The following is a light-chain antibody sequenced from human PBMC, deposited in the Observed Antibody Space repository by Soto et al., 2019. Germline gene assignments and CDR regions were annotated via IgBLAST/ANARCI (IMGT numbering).Light chain of an antibody. CDR2: DAS. V-gene: IGKV3-11*01. CDR3: QQRSNWPRT. CDR1: QSVSSY. Sequence: EIVLTQSPATLSLSPGESATLSCRASQSVSSYLDWHQQKPGQAPRLLIYDASSRATGIPARFSGSGSGTDFTLTITSLEPEDFAVYYCQQRSNWPRTFXQGTKVDIK. J-gene: IGKJ1*01.